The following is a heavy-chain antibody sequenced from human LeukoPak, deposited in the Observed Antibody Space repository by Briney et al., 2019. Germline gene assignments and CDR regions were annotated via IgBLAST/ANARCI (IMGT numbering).Heavy chain of an antibody. CDR2: IYYSGST. V-gene: IGHV4-31*03. Sequence: SETLSLTCTVSGGSISSGGYYWSWIRQPPGNGLEWIGYIYYSGSTYYNPSLESRVSVSKDTSKNQFSLRMSAVAAADTALYFCARRMTTAGYFDYWGQGILVTVSS. CDR3: ARRMTTAGYFDY. D-gene: IGHD6-13*01. CDR1: GGSISSGGYY. J-gene: IGHJ4*02.